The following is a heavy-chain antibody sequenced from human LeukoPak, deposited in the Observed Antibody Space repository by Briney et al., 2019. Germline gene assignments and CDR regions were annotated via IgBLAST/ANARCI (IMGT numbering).Heavy chain of an antibody. CDR2: MNPNSGGA. D-gene: IGHD3-16*01. J-gene: IGHJ3*01. V-gene: IGHV1-2*06. CDR3: ARVRLGGGVDDAFDV. Sequence: ASVKVSCKASGYTFTGYYIHWVRQAPGQGPEWMGRMNPNSGGAHYAQNFQGRVTMTRDTSISTAYMELTSLRSDDTAVYYCARVRLGGGVDDAFDVWGKGTMVTLSS. CDR1: GYTFTGYY.